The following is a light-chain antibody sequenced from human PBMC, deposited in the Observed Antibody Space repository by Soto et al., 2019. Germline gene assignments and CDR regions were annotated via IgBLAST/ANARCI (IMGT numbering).Light chain of an antibody. CDR1: SSDVGRYNL. Sequence: LTQPASVSGSPGQSITISCTGTSSDVGRYNLVSWYQQHPGRAPKLMIYEGSKRPSGVSNRLSGSKSGNTASLTISGLQAEDEADYYCCSYAGSSPYVFGTGTKVTVL. CDR2: EGS. CDR3: CSYAGSSPYV. J-gene: IGLJ1*01. V-gene: IGLV2-23*01.